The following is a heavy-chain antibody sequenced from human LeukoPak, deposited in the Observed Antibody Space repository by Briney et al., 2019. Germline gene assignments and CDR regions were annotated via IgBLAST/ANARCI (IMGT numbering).Heavy chain of an antibody. J-gene: IGHJ3*02. CDR3: ARQQAGNHGFDI. V-gene: IGHV5-51*01. Sequence: GESLKISCKGSGDSLSSYWIGWVRQMPGKGLEWMGIIYPGDSETRYSPSFQGQVTFSVDKSNSTASLQWGSLKASDTAMYYCARQQAGNHGFDIWGQGTMVTVSS. CDR2: IYPGDSET. CDR1: GDSLSSYW. D-gene: IGHD1-14*01.